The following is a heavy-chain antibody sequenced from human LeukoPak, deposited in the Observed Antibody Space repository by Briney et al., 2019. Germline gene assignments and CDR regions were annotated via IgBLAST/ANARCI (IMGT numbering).Heavy chain of an antibody. CDR1: GFIFSDYY. D-gene: IGHD1-1*01. CDR2: ISSSSRYT. CDR3: ARDWNGADYFDY. V-gene: IGHV3-11*05. J-gene: IGHJ4*02. Sequence: GGSLRLSCAASGFIFSDYYMSWIRQAPGKGLEWVSYISSSSRYTNYADSVKGRFTISRDNAKNSLYLQMNSLRAEDTAVYYCARDWNGADYFDYWGQGTLVTVSS.